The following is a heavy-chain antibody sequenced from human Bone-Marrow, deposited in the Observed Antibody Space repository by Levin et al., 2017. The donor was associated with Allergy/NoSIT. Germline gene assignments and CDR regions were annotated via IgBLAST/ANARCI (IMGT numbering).Heavy chain of an antibody. CDR3: ARDRSGNYFYF. CDR1: GFPFSAYG. J-gene: IGHJ4*02. V-gene: IGHV3-33*01. Sequence: GGSLRLSCVASGFPFSAYGMHWIRQGPGKGLEWVAFTYYDGSNTYYADSVEGRFTISRDNSKNTVYLQMDSLRGDDTAMYYCARDRSGNYFYFWGQGTLVTVSS. CDR2: TYYDGSNT. D-gene: IGHD2/OR15-2a*01.